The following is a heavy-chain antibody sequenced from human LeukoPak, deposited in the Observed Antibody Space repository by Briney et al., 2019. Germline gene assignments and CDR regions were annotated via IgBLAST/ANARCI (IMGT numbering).Heavy chain of an antibody. Sequence: GESLKIPCKGSGYSFTNYWIGWVRQMPGKGLEWMGIIYPGDSDTRYSPSFQGQFTISADKSINAAYLQWSSLKASDTAMYYCTTTMLRGLIITQFDYWGQGTLVTVSS. J-gene: IGHJ4*02. V-gene: IGHV5-51*01. CDR2: IYPGDSDT. CDR1: GYSFTNYW. D-gene: IGHD3-10*01. CDR3: TTTMLRGLIITQFDY.